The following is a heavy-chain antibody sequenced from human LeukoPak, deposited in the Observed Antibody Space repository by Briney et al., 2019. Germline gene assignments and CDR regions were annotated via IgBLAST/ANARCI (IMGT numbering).Heavy chain of an antibody. Sequence: SETLSLTCTVSGGSISSYYWSWIRQPPGKGLEWIGYIYYSGSTNYNPSLKSRVTISVDTSKNQFSLKLSSVTAADTAVYYCARAGAYYYGSGSYKGMDVWGQGTTVTVSS. CDR3: ARAGAYYYGSGSYKGMDV. D-gene: IGHD3-10*01. CDR1: GGSISSYY. V-gene: IGHV4-59*01. CDR2: IYYSGST. J-gene: IGHJ6*02.